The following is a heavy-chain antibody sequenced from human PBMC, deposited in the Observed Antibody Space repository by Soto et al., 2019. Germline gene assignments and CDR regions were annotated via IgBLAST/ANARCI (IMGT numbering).Heavy chain of an antibody. CDR3: AKGRTIFGVVAKYYFDY. J-gene: IGHJ4*02. V-gene: IGHV3-9*01. Sequence: PAGSLRLTCAASGFNVENYGMHWVRQAPGKGLEWVSSISWNSGRVDFADSVKGRFTISRDNAKKSLYLQMNSLRPEDTALYYCAKGRTIFGVVAKYYFDYWVQGTLVTVSS. CDR1: GFNVENYG. D-gene: IGHD3-3*01. CDR2: ISWNSGRV.